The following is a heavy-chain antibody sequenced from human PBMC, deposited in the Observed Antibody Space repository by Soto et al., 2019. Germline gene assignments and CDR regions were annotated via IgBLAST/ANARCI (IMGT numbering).Heavy chain of an antibody. CDR3: AQTYSSSRGGRFDP. Sequence: QVQLQESGPGLVKPSQTLSLTCTVSGGSISSGGYYWSWIRQHPGKGLEWIGYIYYSGSTYYNPSLKSRVTISVDTSKNHSALKLSSVTAADTAVYYCAQTYSSSRGGRFDPWGQGTLVTVSS. D-gene: IGHD6-13*01. CDR1: GGSISSGGYY. V-gene: IGHV4-31*03. J-gene: IGHJ5*02. CDR2: IYYSGST.